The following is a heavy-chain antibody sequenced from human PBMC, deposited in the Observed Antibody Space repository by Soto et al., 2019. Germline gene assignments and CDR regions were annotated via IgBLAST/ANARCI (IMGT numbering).Heavy chain of an antibody. D-gene: IGHD5-18*01. CDR2: ISSTSSYT. CDR3: ARGYNPGYIDY. Sequence: GGSLRLSCAASGFTFSSFYMTWIRQAPGKGLECVSYISSTSSYTNYADSVKGRFTISRDNAKKSLYLQMNSLGAEDTAVYYCARGYNPGYIDYWGRGTLVTVSS. CDR1: GFTFSSFY. V-gene: IGHV3-11*06. J-gene: IGHJ4*02.